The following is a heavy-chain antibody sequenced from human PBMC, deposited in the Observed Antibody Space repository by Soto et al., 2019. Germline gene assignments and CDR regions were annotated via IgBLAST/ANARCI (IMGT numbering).Heavy chain of an antibody. Sequence: PSETLSLTCTVSGGSISSYYWSWIRQPPGKGLEWIGYIYYSGSTNYNPSLKSRVTISVDTSKNQFSLKLSSVTAADTAVYYCARQSGYSSGWYHDWGQGTLVTVSS. J-gene: IGHJ4*02. CDR3: ARQSGYSSGWYHD. CDR2: IYYSGST. CDR1: GGSISSYY. D-gene: IGHD6-19*01. V-gene: IGHV4-59*08.